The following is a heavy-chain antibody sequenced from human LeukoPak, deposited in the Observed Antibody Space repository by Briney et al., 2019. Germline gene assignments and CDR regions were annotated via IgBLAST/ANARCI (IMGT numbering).Heavy chain of an antibody. D-gene: IGHD2-2*01. V-gene: IGHV3-13*01. J-gene: IGHJ6*02. Sequence: PGGSLRLSCAASGFTFSSYDMHWVRQATGKGLEWVSAIGTAGDTYYSGSVKGRFTISRENAKNSLYLQMSSLRAGDTAVYYCARAEALYCSSTSCYRSGYYYGMDVWGQGTTVTVSS. CDR3: ARAEALYCSSTSCYRSGYYYGMDV. CDR2: IGTAGDT. CDR1: GFTFSSYD.